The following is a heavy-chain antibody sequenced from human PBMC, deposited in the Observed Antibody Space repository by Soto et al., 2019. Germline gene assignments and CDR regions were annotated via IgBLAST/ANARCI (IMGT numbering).Heavy chain of an antibody. CDR3: ARQRTSVVTQAYFDD. Sequence: SETLSLTCTVSGGSINSRSYYLGWIRQSPGKGLEWIGSIYYSGSTYYNPSLKSRVAMSVDTSKNQFSLKLRSVSAADTAVYYCARQRTSVVTQAYFDDWGQGSLVTVSS. V-gene: IGHV4-39*01. J-gene: IGHJ4*02. CDR1: GGSINSRSYY. CDR2: IYYSGST. D-gene: IGHD2-21*02.